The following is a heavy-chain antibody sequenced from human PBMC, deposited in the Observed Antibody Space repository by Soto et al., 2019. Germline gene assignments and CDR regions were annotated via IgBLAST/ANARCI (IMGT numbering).Heavy chain of an antibody. V-gene: IGHV1-69*13. CDR1: GGTFSSYA. Sequence: SVKVSCKASGGTFSSYAISWVRQAPGQGLEWMGGIIPIFGTANYAQKFQGRVTITADESTSTAYMELSSLRSEDTAVYYCKLYYYDSSGYYHFDYWGQGTLVTVSS. CDR3: KLYYYDSSGYYHFDY. D-gene: IGHD3-22*01. J-gene: IGHJ4*02. CDR2: IIPIFGTA.